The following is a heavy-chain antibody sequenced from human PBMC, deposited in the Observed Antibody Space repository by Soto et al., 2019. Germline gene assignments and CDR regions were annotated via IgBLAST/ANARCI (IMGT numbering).Heavy chain of an antibody. CDR2: IWYDGRNK. CDR3: ARDLGIAAAFTAPADY. J-gene: IGHJ4*02. CDR1: GFTFSSYG. V-gene: IGHV3-33*01. Sequence: PGGSLRLSRAASGFTFSSYGMHWVRQAPGKGLEWVAVIWYDGRNKYYADSVQGRFTISRDNSKNTLYLQMNSLRAEDTAVYYCARDLGIAAAFTAPADYWGQGTLVTVSS. D-gene: IGHD6-13*01.